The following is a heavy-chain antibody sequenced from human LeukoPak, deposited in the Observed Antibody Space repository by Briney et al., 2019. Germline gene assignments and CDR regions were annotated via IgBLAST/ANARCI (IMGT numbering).Heavy chain of an antibody. CDR3: ASLAVAGTTFDY. D-gene: IGHD6-19*01. Sequence: GGSLRLSCAGSGSNIRTYGMHWVRQAPGKGLEWVAIVRYDGNTKNYVDSVKGRFTISRDTSKNTVFLQMNSLRAEDTALYYCASLAVAGTTFDYWGQGTLVTVSS. V-gene: IGHV3-30*02. J-gene: IGHJ4*02. CDR1: GSNIRTYG. CDR2: VRYDGNTK.